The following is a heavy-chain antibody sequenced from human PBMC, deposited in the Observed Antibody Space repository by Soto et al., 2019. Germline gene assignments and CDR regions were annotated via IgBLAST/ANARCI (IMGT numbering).Heavy chain of an antibody. D-gene: IGHD4-17*01. CDR1: GGTFSSYA. J-gene: IGHJ6*02. CDR2: IIPIFGTA. CDR3: ARGTTTVINRPTGYYGMAV. Sequence: QVQLVQSGAEVKKPGSSVKVSCKASGGTFSSYAISWVRQAPGQGLEWMGGIIPIFGTANYAQKFQGRVTITADESTSTAYRELGSRRPEDRAGYYGARGTTTVINRPTGYYGMAVWAKGPRSPSP. V-gene: IGHV1-69*01.